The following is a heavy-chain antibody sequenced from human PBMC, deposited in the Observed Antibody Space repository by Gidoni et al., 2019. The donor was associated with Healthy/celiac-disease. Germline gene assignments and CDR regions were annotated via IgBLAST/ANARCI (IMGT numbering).Heavy chain of an antibody. CDR2: INPNSGGT. CDR1: GYTFTGYY. D-gene: IGHD1-26*01. V-gene: IGHV1-2*04. J-gene: IGHJ3*02. CDR3: ARDYALVGATAGGAFDI. Sequence: QVQLVQSGAEVKKPGASVKVSCKASGYTFTGYYMHWVRQAPGQGLEWMGWINPNSGGTNYAQKFQGWVTMTRDTSISTAYMELSRLRSDDTAVYYCARDYALVGATAGGAFDIWGQGTMVTVSS.